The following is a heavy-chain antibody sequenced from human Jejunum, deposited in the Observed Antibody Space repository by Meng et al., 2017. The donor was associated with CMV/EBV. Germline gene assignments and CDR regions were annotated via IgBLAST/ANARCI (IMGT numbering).Heavy chain of an antibody. Sequence: SCKASGYTFTDYYMHWVRQAPGQGLEWMGRINPKSGGANFAQKFQGRVTMTMDTSSNTVYMDLSSLRSDDTAVYYCERGRSGEPTDYWGQGTLVTVSS. CDR3: ERGRSGEPTDY. D-gene: IGHD6-19*01. J-gene: IGHJ4*02. CDR1: GYTFTDYY. V-gene: IGHV1-2*06. CDR2: INPKSGGA.